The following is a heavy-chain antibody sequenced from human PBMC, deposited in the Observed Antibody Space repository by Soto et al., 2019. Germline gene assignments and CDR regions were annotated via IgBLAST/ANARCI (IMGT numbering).Heavy chain of an antibody. J-gene: IGHJ6*03. D-gene: IGHD4-4*01. V-gene: IGHV3-64*01. Sequence: GGSLRLACAASGFTFSTSAMHWVRQAPGKGLEYVSAISSGGGSKYYANSVKGRFTISRDNSKNTLYLQMGSLRPEDMAVYYCARTPDYTESLYYYYYMDVWGTGTTVTVSS. CDR3: ARTPDYTESLYYYYYMDV. CDR1: GFTFSTSA. CDR2: ISSGGGSK.